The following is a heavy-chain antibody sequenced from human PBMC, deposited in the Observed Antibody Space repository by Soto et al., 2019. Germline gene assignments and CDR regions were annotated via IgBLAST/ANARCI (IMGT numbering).Heavy chain of an antibody. D-gene: IGHD1-26*01. J-gene: IGHJ6*02. CDR1: GFTCSTYA. V-gene: IGHV3-23*01. CDR2: ISGGGGST. CDR3: AKVSLGALTFTDYYYSGLDV. Sequence: PGGSMSLSCTASGFTCSTYAMNWVRQAPGKGLEWVSAISGGGGSTYYADSVKGRVTISRDNSKNTLYLQMNSLRAEDTAVYYCAKVSLGALTFTDYYYSGLDVWGQGTTVTVSS.